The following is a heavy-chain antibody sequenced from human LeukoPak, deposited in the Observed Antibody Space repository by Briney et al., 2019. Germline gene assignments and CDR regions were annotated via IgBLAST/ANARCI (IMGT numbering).Heavy chain of an antibody. J-gene: IGHJ1*01. Sequence: GGSLRLSCAASGFTFSSSWMSWVRQAPGKGLEWVANINQDGSEKYYVDSMKGRFTISRDNARNSLYLQMNGLRAEDTAIYYCARRDGYSIFQHWGQGTLVTVSS. CDR1: GFTFSSSW. CDR3: ARRDGYSIFQH. V-gene: IGHV3-7*03. D-gene: IGHD5-24*01. CDR2: INQDGSEK.